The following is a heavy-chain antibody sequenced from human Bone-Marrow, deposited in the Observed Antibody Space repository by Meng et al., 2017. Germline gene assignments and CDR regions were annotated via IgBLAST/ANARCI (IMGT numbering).Heavy chain of an antibody. CDR1: GVSFSDYY. V-gene: IGHV4-34*01. J-gene: IGHJ4*02. Sequence: QVQQQQGGAGLLKPSATLSLTCVVTGVSFSDYYWSWIRPPPGKGLEWIGEINHSGSTNYNPSLESRATISVDTSQNNLSLKLSSVTAADSAVYYCARGPTTMAHDFDYWGQGTLVTVSS. CDR2: INHSGST. D-gene: IGHD4-11*01. CDR3: ARGPTTMAHDFDY.